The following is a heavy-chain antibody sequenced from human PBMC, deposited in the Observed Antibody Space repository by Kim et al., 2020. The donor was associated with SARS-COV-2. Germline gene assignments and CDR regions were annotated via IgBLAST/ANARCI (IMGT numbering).Heavy chain of an antibody. CDR3: ARVLNYYGSGSYPGHNTPNNWFDP. V-gene: IGHV4-34*01. CDR1: GGSFSGYY. Sequence: SETLSLTCAVYGGSFSGYYWSWIRQPPGKGLEWIGEINHSGSTNYNPSLKSRVTISVDTSKNQFSLKLSSVTAADTAVYYCARVLNYYGSGSYPGHNTPNNWFDPWGQGTLVTVSS. D-gene: IGHD3-10*01. CDR2: INHSGST. J-gene: IGHJ5*02.